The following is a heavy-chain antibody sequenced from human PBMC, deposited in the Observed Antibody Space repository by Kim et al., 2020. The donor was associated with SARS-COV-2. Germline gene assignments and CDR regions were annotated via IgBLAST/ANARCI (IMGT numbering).Heavy chain of an antibody. CDR2: INTGNGDT. V-gene: IGHV1-3*04. D-gene: IGHD1-26*01. CDR3: ARPFSGSHYNWFDP. CDR1: GYTFTTYS. Sequence: ASVKVSCKAFGYTFTTYSIHWVRQAPGQRLEWMGWINTGNGDTKYSQKFQGRVTITRDTSASTAYMELSSLTSEDTALYYCARPFSGSHYNWFDPWGQGTLVTVSS. J-gene: IGHJ5*02.